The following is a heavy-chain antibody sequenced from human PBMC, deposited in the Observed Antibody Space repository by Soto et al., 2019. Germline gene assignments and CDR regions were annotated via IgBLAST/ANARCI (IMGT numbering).Heavy chain of an antibody. Sequence: QVQLQESGPGLVKPSETLSLTCSVSGGSISSYYWSWIRQPPGRGLEYIGYIYYSGSTYYNPSLRSRVTISVDTSKNQLSLKLSSVTAADTAVYYCARENYASSGAPFLDYWGQGPLVTVSS. CDR3: ARENYASSGAPFLDY. J-gene: IGHJ4*02. CDR2: IYYSGST. D-gene: IGHD3-22*01. V-gene: IGHV4-59*01. CDR1: GGSISSYY.